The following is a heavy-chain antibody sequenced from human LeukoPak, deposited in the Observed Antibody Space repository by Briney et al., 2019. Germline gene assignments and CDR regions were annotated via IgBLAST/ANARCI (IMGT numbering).Heavy chain of an antibody. Sequence: SETLSLTCAVYGGSFSGYYWSWIRQPPGKGLEWIGEINHSGSTNYNPSLKSRVTISVDTSKNQFSLKLSSVTAADTAVYYCARGGDRDIVVVPGPGANWFDPWGQGTLVTVSS. CDR2: INHSGST. CDR1: GGSFSGYY. J-gene: IGHJ5*02. CDR3: ARGGDRDIVVVPGPGANWFDP. D-gene: IGHD2-2*01. V-gene: IGHV4-34*01.